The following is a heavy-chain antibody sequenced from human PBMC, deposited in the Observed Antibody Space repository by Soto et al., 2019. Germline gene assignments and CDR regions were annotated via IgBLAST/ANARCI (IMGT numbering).Heavy chain of an antibody. CDR1: GGTFSSYA. CDR3: ARDDCSGGSCYRGSWFDP. CDR2: IIPIFGTA. J-gene: IGHJ5*02. Sequence: QVQLVQSGAEVKKPGSSVKVSCKASGGTFSSYAISWVRQAPGQGLEWMGGIIPIFGTANYAQKFQGRVTLTADESTSTAYMELSSLRSEDTAVYYCARDDCSGGSCYRGSWFDPWGQGTLVTVSS. V-gene: IGHV1-69*12. D-gene: IGHD2-15*01.